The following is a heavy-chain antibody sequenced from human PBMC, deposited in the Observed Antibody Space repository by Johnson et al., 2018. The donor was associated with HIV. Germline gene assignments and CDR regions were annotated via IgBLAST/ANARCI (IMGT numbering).Heavy chain of an antibody. D-gene: IGHD3-16*01. J-gene: IGHJ3*02. Sequence: QVQLVESGGGVVQPGGSLRLSCVASGFIFSTYGMHWVRQAPGKGLEWLAFIRYDGGNESYVDSVKGRFTISRDNSKNTLYLKMNSLRAEDTAMYYCAKEKDYGAFDIWGQGTMVTVSS. CDR3: AKEKDYGAFDI. V-gene: IGHV3-30*02. CDR2: IRYDGGNE. CDR1: GFIFSTYG.